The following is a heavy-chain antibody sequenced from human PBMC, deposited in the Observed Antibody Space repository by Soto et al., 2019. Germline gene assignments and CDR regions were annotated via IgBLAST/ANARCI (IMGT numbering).Heavy chain of an antibody. CDR1: GFTVSSNY. D-gene: IGHD2-15*01. J-gene: IGHJ6*02. CDR2: IYSGGST. Sequence: GGSLRLSCAASGFTVSSNYMSWVRQAPGKGLEWVSVIYSGGSTYYADSVKGRFTISRDNSKNTLYLQMNSLRAEDTAVYYCARDWAYCSGGSCYSYYYGMDVWGQGTTVTVSS. V-gene: IGHV3-53*05. CDR3: ARDWAYCSGGSCYSYYYGMDV.